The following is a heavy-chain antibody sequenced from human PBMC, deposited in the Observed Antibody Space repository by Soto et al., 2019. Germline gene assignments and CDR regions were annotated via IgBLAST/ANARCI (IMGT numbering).Heavy chain of an antibody. V-gene: IGHV4-31*03. Sequence: QVQLQESGPGLVKPSQTLSLTCTVSGGSISSGGYYWSWIRQHPGKGLEWIGYIYYSGSTYYNPSLKSRVTISVDTSKNQFSLKLSSVTAADTAVYYCERRIAAAGYYFDYWGQGTLVTVSS. D-gene: IGHD6-13*01. CDR1: GGSISSGGYY. CDR3: ERRIAAAGYYFDY. J-gene: IGHJ4*02. CDR2: IYYSGST.